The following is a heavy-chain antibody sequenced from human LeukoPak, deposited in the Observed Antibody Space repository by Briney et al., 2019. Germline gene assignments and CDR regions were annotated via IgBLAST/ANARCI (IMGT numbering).Heavy chain of an antibody. CDR2: INPNSGGT. Sequence: PRASVKVSCKASGYTFTGYYMHWVRQAPGQGLEWMGWINPNSGGTNYAQKFQGRVTMTRDTSISTAYMELSRLRSDDTAVYYCARVVWSRYSGSYYDLSDYWGQGTLVTVSS. CDR3: ARVVWSRYSGSYYDLSDY. CDR1: GYTFTGYY. D-gene: IGHD1-26*01. V-gene: IGHV1-2*02. J-gene: IGHJ4*02.